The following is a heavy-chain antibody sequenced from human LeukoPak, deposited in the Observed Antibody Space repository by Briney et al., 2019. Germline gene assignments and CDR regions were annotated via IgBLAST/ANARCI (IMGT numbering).Heavy chain of an antibody. CDR2: IYTSGSI. D-gene: IGHD5-24*01. V-gene: IGHV4-4*07. J-gene: IGHJ5*02. CDR3: ARDATAQLQSGWFDP. Sequence: SETLSLTCTVSGGSISSYYWSWIRQPAGKGLEWIGRIYTSGSINYNPSLKSRVTISVDTSKNQFSLKLSSVTAADTAVYYCARDATAQLQSGWFDPWGQGTLVTVSS. CDR1: GGSISSYY.